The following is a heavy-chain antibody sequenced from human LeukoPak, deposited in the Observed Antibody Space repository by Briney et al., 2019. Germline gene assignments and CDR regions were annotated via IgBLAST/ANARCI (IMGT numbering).Heavy chain of an antibody. D-gene: IGHD3-10*01. CDR2: IYYSGST. J-gene: IGHJ4*02. Sequence: SETLSLTCTVSGGSISSYYWSWIRQPPGKGLGWIGYIYYSGSTNYNPSLKSRVTISVDTSKNQFSLKLSSVTAADTAVYYCARLLWFGEYYFDYWGQGTLVTVSS. V-gene: IGHV4-59*01. CDR1: GGSISSYY. CDR3: ARLLWFGEYYFDY.